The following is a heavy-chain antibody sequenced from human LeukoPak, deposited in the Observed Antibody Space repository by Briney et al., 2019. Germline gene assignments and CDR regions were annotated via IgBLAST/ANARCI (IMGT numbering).Heavy chain of an antibody. Sequence: SETLSLTCAVYGGSFSGYYWSWIRQPPGKGLEWMGEINHSGSTNYNPSLKSRVTISVDTSKNQFSLKLSSVTAADTAVYYCARGRHGPMPGVYYYYMDVWGKGTTVTVSS. CDR1: GGSFSGYY. CDR2: INHSGST. J-gene: IGHJ6*03. CDR3: ARGRHGPMPGVYYYYMDV. D-gene: IGHD2-2*01. V-gene: IGHV4-34*01.